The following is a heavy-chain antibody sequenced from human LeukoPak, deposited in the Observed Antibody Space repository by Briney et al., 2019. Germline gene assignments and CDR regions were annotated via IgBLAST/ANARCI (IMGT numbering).Heavy chain of an antibody. J-gene: IGHJ4*02. CDR1: GFTFSNYG. CDR3: AKDPRTNARGGLDY. D-gene: IGHD3-10*01. Sequence: GGSLRLSCAASGFTFSNYGMHWVRQAPGKGLEWVAFIRYDGTNKYYADSVKGRFTISRDNSKNTLYLQMNSLRAEDTAVYYCAKDPRTNARGGLDYWGQGTLVTVSS. CDR2: IRYDGTNK. V-gene: IGHV3-30*02.